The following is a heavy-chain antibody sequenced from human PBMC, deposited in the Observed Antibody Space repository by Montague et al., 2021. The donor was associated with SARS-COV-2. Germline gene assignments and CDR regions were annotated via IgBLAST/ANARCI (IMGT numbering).Heavy chain of an antibody. CDR3: ATAEWGGWYFFDY. Sequence: TLSLTCTVSGGSISSGGYYWSWIRQHTGKGLEWIGYIYYSGSTYYNPSLKSRVTISVDTSKNQFSLKLSSVTAADTAVYYCATAEWGGWYFFDYWGQGTLVTVSS. D-gene: IGHD6-19*01. CDR2: IYYSGST. V-gene: IGHV4-31*03. J-gene: IGHJ4*02. CDR1: GGSISSGGYY.